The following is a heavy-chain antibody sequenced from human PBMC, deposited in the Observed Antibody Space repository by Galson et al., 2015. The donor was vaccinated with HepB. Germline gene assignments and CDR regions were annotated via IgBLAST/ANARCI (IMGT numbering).Heavy chain of an antibody. D-gene: IGHD6-13*01. Sequence: SLRLSCAASGFTFSSYGMHWVRQAPGKGLEWVAVISYDGSNKYYADSVKGRFTISRDNSKNALYLQMNSLRAEDTAVYYCTSTTVAAAGQSWGQGTLVTVSS. V-gene: IGHV3-30*03. CDR2: ISYDGSNK. CDR3: TSTTVAAAGQS. J-gene: IGHJ5*02. CDR1: GFTFSSYG.